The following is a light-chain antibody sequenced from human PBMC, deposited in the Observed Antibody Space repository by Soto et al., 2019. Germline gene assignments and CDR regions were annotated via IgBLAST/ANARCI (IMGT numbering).Light chain of an antibody. CDR2: GAS. CDR3: IQTRQAPYT. V-gene: IGKV3-20*01. CDR1: QSVSSSY. J-gene: IGKJ2*01. Sequence: EIVLTQSPGTLSLSPGERATLSCRASQSVSSSYLAWYQQKPGQAPRLLIYGASSRATGIPDRFSGSGSGTDFTLKISRVEAEDVGVYYCIQTRQAPYTFGQGTKLEIK.